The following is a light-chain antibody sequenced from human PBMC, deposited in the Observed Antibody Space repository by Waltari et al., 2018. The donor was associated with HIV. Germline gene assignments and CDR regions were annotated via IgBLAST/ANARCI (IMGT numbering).Light chain of an antibody. CDR3: AAWDDSLNGWV. J-gene: IGLJ3*02. V-gene: IGLV1-44*01. CDR2: SNN. Sequence: QSVLTQPPSASGTPGQRATISCSGSSSTIGSNIVNWYQQLPGTAPKLLIYSNNQRPSGVPDRFSGSKSGTSASLAISGLQSEDEADYYCAAWDDSLNGWVFGGGTKLTVL. CDR1: SSTIGSNI.